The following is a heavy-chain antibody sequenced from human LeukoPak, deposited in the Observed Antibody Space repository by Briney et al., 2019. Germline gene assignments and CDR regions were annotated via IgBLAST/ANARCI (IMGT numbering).Heavy chain of an antibody. Sequence: SETLPLTCAVYGGSFSGYYWSWIRQPPGKGLEWIGEINHSGSTNYNPSLKSRVTISVDTSKNQFSLKLSSVTAADTAVYYCARGTAYYDFWSGYYGYYFDYWGQGTLVTVSS. V-gene: IGHV4-34*01. CDR3: ARGTAYYDFWSGYYGYYFDY. D-gene: IGHD3-3*01. CDR2: INHSGST. CDR1: GGSFSGYY. J-gene: IGHJ4*02.